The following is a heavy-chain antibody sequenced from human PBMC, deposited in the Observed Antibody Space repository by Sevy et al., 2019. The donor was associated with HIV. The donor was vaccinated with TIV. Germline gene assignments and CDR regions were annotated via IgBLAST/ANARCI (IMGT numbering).Heavy chain of an antibody. D-gene: IGHD2-21*01. CDR2: IRNKANSYTT. V-gene: IGHV3-72*01. J-gene: IGHJ4*02. Sequence: GGSLRLSCAASGFTFSDYYMDWVRQAPGKWLEWVGRIRNKANSYTTEFAASVKGRFTISRDDSKNSLYLQMHSLKTDDTAVYYCARVMRRILWWSLDSWGQGTLVTVSS. CDR3: ARVMRRILWWSLDS. CDR1: GFTFSDYY.